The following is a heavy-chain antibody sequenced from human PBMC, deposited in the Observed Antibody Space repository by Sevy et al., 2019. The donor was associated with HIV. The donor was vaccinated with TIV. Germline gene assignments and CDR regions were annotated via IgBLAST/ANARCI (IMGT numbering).Heavy chain of an antibody. V-gene: IGHV6-1*01. D-gene: IGHD2-2*01. CDR3: ARAGCSRDRCGVLGAFDL. Sequence: SQTLSLTCVISGDSVSSNIAAWNWIRQSPSRGLEWLGRTHYRSKWYNDYAVSVKGRISINPDTSKNQFSLQLNSVTPEDTAVYYCARAGCSRDRCGVLGAFDLGGQGTMVTVS. CDR2: THYRSKWYN. CDR1: GDSVSSNIAA. J-gene: IGHJ3*01.